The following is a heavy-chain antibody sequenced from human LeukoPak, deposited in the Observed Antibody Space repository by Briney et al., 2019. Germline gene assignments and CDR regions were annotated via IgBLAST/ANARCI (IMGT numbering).Heavy chain of an antibody. CDR3: ARDLYDSSVADY. CDR2: IIPIFGTA. Sequence: SVKVSCEASGGTFSSYAISWVRQAPGQGLEWMGGIIPIFGTANYAQKFQGRVTITADESTSTAYMELSSLRSEDTAVYYCARDLYDSSVADYWGQGTLVTVSS. V-gene: IGHV1-69*13. J-gene: IGHJ4*02. CDR1: GGTFSSYA. D-gene: IGHD3-22*01.